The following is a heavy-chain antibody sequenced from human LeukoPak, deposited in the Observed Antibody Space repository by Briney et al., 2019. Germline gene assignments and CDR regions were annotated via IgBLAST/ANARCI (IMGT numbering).Heavy chain of an antibody. CDR1: GYTFTSYA. Sequence: GASVKVSCKASGYTFTSYAMHWVRQAPGQRLEWMGWINAGNGNTKYSQKFQGRVTITRDTSASTAYMELRSLRSEDTAVYYCTLFDYDSWSAYLHWGQGALVTVSS. CDR3: TLFDYDSWSAYLH. J-gene: IGHJ4*02. D-gene: IGHD3-3*01. CDR2: INAGNGNT. V-gene: IGHV1-3*01.